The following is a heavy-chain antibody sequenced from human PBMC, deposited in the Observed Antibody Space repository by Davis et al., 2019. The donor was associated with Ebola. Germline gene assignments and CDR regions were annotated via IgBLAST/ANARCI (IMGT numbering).Heavy chain of an antibody. J-gene: IGHJ4*02. CDR3: ASTWGVANFDY. V-gene: IGHV4-59*08. CDR1: GGSISSYY. CDR2: IYYSGST. D-gene: IGHD7-27*01. Sequence: MPSETLSLTCTVSGGSISSYYWSWIQQPPGKGLEWIGYIYYSGSTNYNPSLKSRVTISVDTSKNQFSLKLSSVTAADTAVYYCASTWGVANFDYWGQGTLVTVSS.